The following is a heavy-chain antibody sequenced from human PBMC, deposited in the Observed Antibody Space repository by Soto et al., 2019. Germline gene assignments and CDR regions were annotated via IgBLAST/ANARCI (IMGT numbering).Heavy chain of an antibody. CDR1: GFYFNNYG. CDR3: AKGANAYNTYYFDY. Sequence: GGSLRLSXAASGFYFNNYGMSWVRQAPGKGLEWVSSLSTSGGTTFYTDSVKGRFTISRDNSKNTLYLQMNSLRAEDTAVYYCAKGANAYNTYYFDYWGQGTLVTVSS. J-gene: IGHJ4*02. V-gene: IGHV3-23*01. CDR2: LSTSGGTT. D-gene: IGHD1-1*01.